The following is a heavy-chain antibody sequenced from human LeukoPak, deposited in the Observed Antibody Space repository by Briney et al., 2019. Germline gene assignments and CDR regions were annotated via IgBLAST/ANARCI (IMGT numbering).Heavy chain of an antibody. D-gene: IGHD2-2*01. Sequence: ASVKVSCKASGYTFTGYYMHWVRQAPGQGLEWMGWINPNSGGTNYAQKFQGGVTMTRDTSISTAYMELSRLRSDDTAVYYCAREFPHRYIVVVPAAMQGWFDPWGQGTLVTVSS. CDR2: INPNSGGT. CDR3: AREFPHRYIVVVPAAMQGWFDP. J-gene: IGHJ5*02. CDR1: GYTFTGYY. V-gene: IGHV1-2*02.